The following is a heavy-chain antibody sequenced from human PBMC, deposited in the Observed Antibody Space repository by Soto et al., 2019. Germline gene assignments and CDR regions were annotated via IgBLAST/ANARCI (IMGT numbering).Heavy chain of an antibody. CDR1: GFTFSSYA. D-gene: IGHD1-26*01. J-gene: IGHJ4*02. V-gene: IGHV3-23*01. CDR2: ITENGGGT. Sequence: EVQLLESGGGLVQPGESLRLSCADSGFTFSSYALSWVRQAPGEGLEWVSSITENGGGTYYADSVKGRFTISRDNSKNTLYLQMNSLRVEDTALYYCAKKRWQGAPYFDYWGEGTLVTVSS. CDR3: AKKRWQGAPYFDY.